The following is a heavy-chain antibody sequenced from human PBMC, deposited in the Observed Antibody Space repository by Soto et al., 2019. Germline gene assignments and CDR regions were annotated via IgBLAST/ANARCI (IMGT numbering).Heavy chain of an antibody. J-gene: IGHJ6*03. V-gene: IGHV1-18*01. Sequence: ASVKVSCKASGYTFTSYGISWVRQAPGQGLEWMGWISAYNGNTNYAQKLQGRVTMTTDTSTSTAYMELRSLRSDDTAVYYCARDVPAAILQNYYYYYMDVWGKGTTVTVSS. CDR2: ISAYNGNT. CDR1: GYTFTSYG. D-gene: IGHD2-2*01. CDR3: ARDVPAAILQNYYYYYMDV.